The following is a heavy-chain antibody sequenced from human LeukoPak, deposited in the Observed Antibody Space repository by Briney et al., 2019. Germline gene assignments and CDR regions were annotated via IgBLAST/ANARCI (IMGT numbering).Heavy chain of an antibody. D-gene: IGHD6-19*01. CDR3: VRDAGSGWSKRFLDD. CDR2: INLSGRTT. CDR1: GLTFSNYE. Sequence: GGSLRLSCADSGLTFSNYEMNWVRQAPGKGLEWISYINLSGRTTYYADSVKGRFTISRDNAKNSLYLQMDSLRADDTAVYYCVRDAGSGWSKRFLDDRVQGTLVTVSS. J-gene: IGHJ1*01. V-gene: IGHV3-48*03.